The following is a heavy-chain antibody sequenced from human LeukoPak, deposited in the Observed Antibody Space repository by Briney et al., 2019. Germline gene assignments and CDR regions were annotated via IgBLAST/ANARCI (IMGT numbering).Heavy chain of an antibody. D-gene: IGHD7-27*01. Sequence: RASETLSLTCTVSGGPISGYYWSWIRQSPGKGLEWIGYIYYSGSTNYNPSLKSRFTISLDTSKNQFSLKLSSVTAADTAVYYCAKAGNWGGYYYYLDVWGKGATVAVSS. CDR1: GGPISGYY. CDR2: IYYSGST. J-gene: IGHJ6*03. CDR3: AKAGNWGGYYYYLDV. V-gene: IGHV4-59*01.